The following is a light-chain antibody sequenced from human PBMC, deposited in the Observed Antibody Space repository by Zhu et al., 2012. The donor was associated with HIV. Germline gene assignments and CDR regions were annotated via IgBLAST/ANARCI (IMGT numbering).Light chain of an antibody. Sequence: EIVLTQSPATLSLSPGEKVTPSCRASQSVSSYLAWYQQKPDQAPRLLIYDASNRATGIPARFSGSGSGTDFTLTISSLQPEDFALYYCQQRSSWPLTFGGGTKVEIK. V-gene: IGKV3-11*01. CDR2: DAS. CDR1: QSVSSY. CDR3: QQRSSWPLT. J-gene: IGKJ4*01.